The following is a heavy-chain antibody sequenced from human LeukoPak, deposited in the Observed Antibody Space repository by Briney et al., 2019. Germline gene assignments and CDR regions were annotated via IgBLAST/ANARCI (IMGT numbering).Heavy chain of an antibody. CDR1: GGSFSGYF. J-gene: IGHJ4*02. CDR2: INHSGST. Sequence: SETLSLICAVYGGSFSGYFWSWIRQPPGKGLEWIGEINHSGSTNRNPSLKSRVTISVDTSKNQFSLKLSSVTAADTAVYYCARGRWNSFDYWGQGTLVTVSS. V-gene: IGHV4-34*01. D-gene: IGHD1-7*01. CDR3: ARGRWNSFDY.